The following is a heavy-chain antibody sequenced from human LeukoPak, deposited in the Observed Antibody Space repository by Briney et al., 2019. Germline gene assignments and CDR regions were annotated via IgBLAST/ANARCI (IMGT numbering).Heavy chain of an antibody. CDR3: ARGEDYYDSSRLDY. J-gene: IGHJ4*02. Sequence: SETLSLTCTVSGGSLSSNDDYWGWIRQPPGKGLEWIGSIYYSGSTYYNPSLKSRVTISVDTSKNQFSLKLSSVTAADTAVYYCARGEDYYDSSRLDYWGQGTLVTVSS. V-gene: IGHV4-39*07. CDR1: GGSLSSNDDY. CDR2: IYYSGST. D-gene: IGHD3-22*01.